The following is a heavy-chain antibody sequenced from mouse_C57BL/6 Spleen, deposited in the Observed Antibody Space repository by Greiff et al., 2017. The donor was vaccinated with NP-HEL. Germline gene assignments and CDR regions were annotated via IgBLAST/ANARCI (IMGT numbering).Heavy chain of an antibody. CDR2: IDPSDSYT. CDR1: GYTFTSYW. CDR3: ARPDYYGSSSYYFGD. V-gene: IGHV1-59*01. D-gene: IGHD1-1*01. J-gene: IGHJ2*01. Sequence: VQLQQPGAELVRPGTSVKLSCKASGYTFTSYWMHWVKQRPGQGLEWIGVIDPSDSYTNYNPKFKGKATLTVYTASSAVYIQLSNLTAVDSAVYYCARPDYYGSSSYYFGDWGQGTTLTVSS.